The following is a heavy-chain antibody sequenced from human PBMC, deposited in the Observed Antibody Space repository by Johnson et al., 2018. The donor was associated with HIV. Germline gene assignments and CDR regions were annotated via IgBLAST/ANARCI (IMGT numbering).Heavy chain of an antibody. D-gene: IGHD7-27*01. CDR2: ISGSGGST. V-gene: IGHV3-23*04. Sequence: EVQLVESGGGLVQPGRSLRLSCAASGFTFDDYAMHWVRQAPGKGLEWVSAISGSGGSTYYADSVKGRFTISRENSKNTLYLQMNSLRAEDTAVYYCAKDYPTSNWAVPDAFDIWGQGTMVTVSS. J-gene: IGHJ3*02. CDR3: AKDYPTSNWAVPDAFDI. CDR1: GFTFDDYA.